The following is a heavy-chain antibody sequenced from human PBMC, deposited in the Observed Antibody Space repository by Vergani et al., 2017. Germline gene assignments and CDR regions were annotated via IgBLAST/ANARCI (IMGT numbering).Heavy chain of an antibody. D-gene: IGHD4-17*01. Sequence: VQLQESGPGLVKPSGTLSLTCTVSGYSISSGYYWGWIRQPPGKGLEWIGSIYHSGSTNYNPSLKSRVTISVETSKNQFSLKLSSVTASDTAVYYCASPWRYGDYTKNYGMDVWGQGTTVTVSS. CDR1: GYSISSGYY. CDR3: ASPWRYGDYTKNYGMDV. CDR2: IYHSGST. V-gene: IGHV4-38-2*02. J-gene: IGHJ6*02.